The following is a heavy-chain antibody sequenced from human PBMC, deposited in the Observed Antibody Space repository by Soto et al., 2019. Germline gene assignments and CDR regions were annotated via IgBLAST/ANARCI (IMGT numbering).Heavy chain of an antibody. CDR3: ARGGRIHWGFYYYYYGMDV. CDR2: IYYSGST. Sequence: PSETLSLTCTVSGGSISSGGYYWSWIRQHPGKGLEWIGYIYYSGSTYYNPSLKSRVTISVDTSKNQFSLKLSSVTAADTAVYYCARGGRIHWGFYYYYYGMDVWGQGTTVTVSS. CDR1: GGSISSGGYY. D-gene: IGHD7-27*01. J-gene: IGHJ6*02. V-gene: IGHV4-31*03.